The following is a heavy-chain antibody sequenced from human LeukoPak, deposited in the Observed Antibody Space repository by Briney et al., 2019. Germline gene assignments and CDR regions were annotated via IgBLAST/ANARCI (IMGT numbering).Heavy chain of an antibody. CDR3: ARGGNIVVVVADRDGAFDI. D-gene: IGHD2-15*01. J-gene: IGHJ3*02. CDR1: GFTFSNYA. Sequence: GGSLRLSCAASGFTFSNYAMTWVRQAPGKGLEWVSHISSSGSTIYYADSVKGRFTISRDNAKNSLYLQMNSQRAEDTAVYYCARGGNIVVVVADRDGAFDIWGQGTMVTVSS. V-gene: IGHV3-11*01. CDR2: ISSSGSTI.